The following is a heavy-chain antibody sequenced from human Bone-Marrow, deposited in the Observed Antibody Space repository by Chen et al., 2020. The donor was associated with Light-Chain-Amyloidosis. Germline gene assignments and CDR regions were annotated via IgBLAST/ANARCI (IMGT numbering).Heavy chain of an antibody. CDR1: GFAFSSYA. D-gene: IGHD2-15*01. CDR3: AKSPPYCVGGSCVEYFEQ. CDR2: ITGGGETT. V-gene: IGHV3-23*01. J-gene: IGHJ1*01. Sequence: EVQLLESGGGLVQPGGSLRLSCAASGFAFSSYAMSWVRQAPGKGLQWVSSITGGGETTYYADSVKGRFTVSRDNSKTTLYLQMNSLRAEDTAVYYCAKSPPYCVGGSCVEYFEQWGQGTLVAVSS.